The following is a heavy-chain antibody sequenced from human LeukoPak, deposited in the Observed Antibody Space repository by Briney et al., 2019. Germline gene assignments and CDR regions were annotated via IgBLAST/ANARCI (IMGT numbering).Heavy chain of an antibody. CDR2: INSDGSTT. D-gene: IGHD2-8*02. V-gene: IGHV3-74*01. CDR1: GFTFSSSW. CDR3: ARDSGRSFDY. Sequence: PGGSLRLSCAASGFTFSSSWMHWVRQAPGKGLVWVSRINSDGSTTNYADSVKGRFTISRDNAKNSLFLQMNSLRDEDTAVYYCARDSGRSFDYWGQGTLVTVSS. J-gene: IGHJ4*02.